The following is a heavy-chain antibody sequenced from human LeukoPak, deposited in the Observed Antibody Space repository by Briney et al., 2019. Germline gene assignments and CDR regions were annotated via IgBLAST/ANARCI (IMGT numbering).Heavy chain of an antibody. Sequence: GGSLRLSCAASGFTFSSYAMGWVRQAPGKGLEWVSIISGGGVGTYYADSVKGRFTISRDNSKNTLYLQMNSLRAEDTAVYYCAVTPAAAGDYWGQGTLVTVSS. D-gene: IGHD6-13*01. CDR2: ISGGGVGT. CDR1: GFTFSSYA. V-gene: IGHV3-23*01. J-gene: IGHJ4*02. CDR3: AVTPAAAGDY.